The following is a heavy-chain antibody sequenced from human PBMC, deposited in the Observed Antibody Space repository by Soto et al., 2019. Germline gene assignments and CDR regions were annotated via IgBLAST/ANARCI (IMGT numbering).Heavy chain of an antibody. CDR3: ARGWEPYYYYGMDV. Sequence: QVQLVQSGAEVKKPGSSVKVSCKASGGTFSGYAISWVRQAPGQGLEWMGGIIPIFGTANYAQKFQGRVTITADESTSTAYMELSSLRSEDTAVYYCARGWEPYYYYGMDVWGQGTTVTVSS. J-gene: IGHJ6*02. V-gene: IGHV1-69*01. D-gene: IGHD1-26*01. CDR2: IIPIFGTA. CDR1: GGTFSGYA.